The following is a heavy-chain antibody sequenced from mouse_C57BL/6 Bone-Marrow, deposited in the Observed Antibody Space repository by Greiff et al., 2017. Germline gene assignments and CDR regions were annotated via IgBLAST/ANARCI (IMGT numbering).Heavy chain of an antibody. CDR2: IDPNSGGT. V-gene: IGHV1-72*01. J-gene: IGHJ1*03. CDR1: GYTFTSYW. CDR3: ASYGSSYARYFDV. Sequence: QVQLKQPGAELVKPGASVKLSCKASGYTFTSYWMHWVKQRPGRGLEWIGRIDPNSGGTKYNEKFKSKATLTVDKPSSTAYMQLSSLTSEDSAVYYCASYGSSYARYFDVWGTGTTVTVSS. D-gene: IGHD1-1*01.